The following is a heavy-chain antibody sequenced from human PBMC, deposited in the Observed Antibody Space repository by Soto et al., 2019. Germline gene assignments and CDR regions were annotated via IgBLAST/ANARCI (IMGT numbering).Heavy chain of an antibody. V-gene: IGHV1-8*01. CDR2: MNPNSGNT. J-gene: IGHJ6*02. CDR1: GYTFTSYY. Sequence: GASVKVSCKASGYTFTSYYINWVREATGQGLEWMGWMNPNSGNTGYAQKFQGRVTMTRNTSISTAYMELSSLRSEDTAVYYCARGDFYYYYYGMDVWGQGTTVTVSS. CDR3: ARGDFYYYYYGMDV.